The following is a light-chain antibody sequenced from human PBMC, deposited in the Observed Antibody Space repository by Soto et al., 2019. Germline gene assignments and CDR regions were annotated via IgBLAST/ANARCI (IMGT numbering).Light chain of an antibody. J-gene: IGLJ1*01. CDR3: SSYTSSSTLLYV. CDR2: DVS. V-gene: IGLV2-14*01. CDR1: SSDGGGYNY. Sequence: QSVLTQPASVSGSPGQSITISCTGTSSDGGGYNYVSWYQQHPGKAPKLMIYDVSNRPSGVSNCFSGSKSGNTASLTISGLQAEDEADYYCSSYTSSSTLLYVFGTGTKLTVL.